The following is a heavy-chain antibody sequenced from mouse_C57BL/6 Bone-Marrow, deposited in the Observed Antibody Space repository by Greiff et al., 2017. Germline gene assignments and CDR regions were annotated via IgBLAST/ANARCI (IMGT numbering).Heavy chain of an antibody. CDR1: GFTFSSYA. Sequence: DVKLQESGGGLVKPGGSLKLSCAASGFTFSSYAMSWVRQTPEKRLEWVATISDGGSYTYYPDNVKGRFTISRDNAKNNLYLQMSHLKSEDTAMYYCARDHSNYYAMDYWGQGTSVTVSS. D-gene: IGHD2-5*01. J-gene: IGHJ4*01. CDR2: ISDGGSYT. CDR3: ARDHSNYYAMDY. V-gene: IGHV5-4*01.